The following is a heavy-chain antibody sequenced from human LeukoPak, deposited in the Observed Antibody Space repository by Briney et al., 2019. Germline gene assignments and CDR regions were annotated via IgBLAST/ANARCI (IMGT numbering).Heavy chain of an antibody. V-gene: IGHV3-72*01. CDR2: TRNKANSYTT. J-gene: IGHJ4*02. D-gene: IGHD1-26*01. CDR1: GFTFSDHY. CDR3: ARDVGEPLDY. Sequence: GGSLRLSCAASGFTFSDHYMDWVRQAPGKGLEWVGRTRNKANSYTTEYAASVKGRFTISRDDSKNSLYLQMNSLKTEDTAVYYCARDVGEPLDYWGQGTLVTVPS.